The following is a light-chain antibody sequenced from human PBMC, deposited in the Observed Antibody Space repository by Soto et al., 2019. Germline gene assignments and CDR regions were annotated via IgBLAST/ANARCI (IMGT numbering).Light chain of an antibody. J-gene: IGLJ2*01. Sequence: QSVLTQPDSVSGSPGQSITISCTGTSSDVGGYNYVSWYQQHPGKVPKLMIYEVSNRPSGVSNRFSGSKSGNTASLTISGLQAEDEADYYCSSYTGSSTVVFGGGTKLTVL. V-gene: IGLV2-14*01. CDR2: EVS. CDR1: SSDVGGYNY. CDR3: SSYTGSSTVV.